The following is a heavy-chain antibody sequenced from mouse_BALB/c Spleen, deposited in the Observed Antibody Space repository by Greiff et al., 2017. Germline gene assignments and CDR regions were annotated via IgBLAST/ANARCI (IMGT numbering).Heavy chain of an antibody. CDR2: ISSGGST. J-gene: IGHJ3*01. CDR3: ANYCGRSYGFAY. Sequence: EVQLEESGGGLVTPGGSLNISCAASGFTFSSYAMSWVRQTPGKRLEWVGSISSGGSTYYPDSVKARFTIIRDNARNILYLQMSSLRSEDTAMYCCANYCGRSYGFAYWGQGTLVTVSA. V-gene: IGHV5-6-5*01. CDR1: GFTFSSYA. D-gene: IGHD1-1*01.